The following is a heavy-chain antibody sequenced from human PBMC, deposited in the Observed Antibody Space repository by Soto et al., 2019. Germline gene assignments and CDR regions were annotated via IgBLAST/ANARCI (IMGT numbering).Heavy chain of an antibody. V-gene: IGHV4-4*07. D-gene: IGHD2-8*01. Sequence: QVQLQESGPGLVKPSETLSLICTVSGGSIRNYFWEWIRQPSGKGREWIWRIFSSGSTNYNASLKSRVNMSVDTDKHQVSLKLTSMTAADTAVYYCARNVASPGVGGSWGAFDIRGQGRMVTVSS. CDR1: GGSIRNYF. CDR2: IFSSGST. CDR3: ARNVASPGVGGSWGAFDI. J-gene: IGHJ3*02.